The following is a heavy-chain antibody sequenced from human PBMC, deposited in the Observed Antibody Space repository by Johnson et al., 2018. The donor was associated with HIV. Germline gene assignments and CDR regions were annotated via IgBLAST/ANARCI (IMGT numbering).Heavy chain of an antibody. Sequence: QVQLVESGGGLVKPGGSLRLSCEASGFCFSDYYMSWIRQAPGKGLEWISYMSSSGSTYYADSVKGRFTISRDSSKNTLYLQMNSLRAEDTAMYYCARSPGEADALDIWGQGTMVTVSS. D-gene: IGHD3-10*01. V-gene: IGHV3-11*04. CDR2: MSSSGST. J-gene: IGHJ3*02. CDR3: ARSPGEADALDI. CDR1: GFCFSDYY.